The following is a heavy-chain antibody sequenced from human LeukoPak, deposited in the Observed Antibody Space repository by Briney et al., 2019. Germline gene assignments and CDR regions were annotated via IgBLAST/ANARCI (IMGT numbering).Heavy chain of an antibody. V-gene: IGHV1-18*01. Sequence: ASVKVSCXASGYTFTSYGITWVRQAHGQGLEWMGWISTYNGNTNNVQKLQGRVTMTTDTSTSTAYMELRSLRSDDTAVYYCARVYNYYDTSGYYLGNYFDYWGRGTLVTVSS. J-gene: IGHJ4*02. CDR1: GYTFTSYG. D-gene: IGHD3-22*01. CDR2: ISTYNGNT. CDR3: ARVYNYYDTSGYYLGNYFDY.